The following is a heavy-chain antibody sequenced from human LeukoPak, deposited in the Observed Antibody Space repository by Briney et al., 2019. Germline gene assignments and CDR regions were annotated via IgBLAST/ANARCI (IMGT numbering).Heavy chain of an antibody. CDR1: GYTFTGYY. V-gene: IGHV1-2*02. J-gene: IGHJ4*02. D-gene: IGHD5-24*01. Sequence: GASVKVSCKASGYTFTGYYMHWVRQAPGQGLEWMGWINPNSGGTNYAQKFQGRVTMTRDTSISTAYMELSRLRSDDTAVYYCARDFGSREGYNLNYWGQGTLVTVSS. CDR2: INPNSGGT. CDR3: ARDFGSREGYNLNY.